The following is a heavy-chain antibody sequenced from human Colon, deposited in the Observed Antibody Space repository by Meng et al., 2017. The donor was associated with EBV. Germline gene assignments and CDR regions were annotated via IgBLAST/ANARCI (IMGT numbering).Heavy chain of an antibody. CDR3: ARVGAYCGGVCYHPR. Sequence: VLPVDPPPRPPALSGPRTLTPAWPVCPPSKRTWWSVVRHTPGKGREWSGAMYQSGRTNYNSSLKSRVTIPALKSKNQFSLRMSSVTSAETAVYYCARVGAYCGGVCYHPRWGQGTLVTVSS. J-gene: IGHJ4*02. CDR1: VCPPSKRTW. D-gene: IGHD2-21*02. V-gene: IGHV4-4*02. CDR2: MYQSGRT.